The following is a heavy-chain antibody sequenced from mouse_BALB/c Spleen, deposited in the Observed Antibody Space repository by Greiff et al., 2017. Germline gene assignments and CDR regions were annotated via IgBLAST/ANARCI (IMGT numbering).Heavy chain of an antibody. J-gene: IGHJ4*01. V-gene: IGHV5-17*02. Sequence: DVMLVESGGGLVQPGGSRKLSCAASGFTFSSFGMHWVRQAPEKGLEWVAYISSGSSTIYYADTVKGRFTISRDNPKNTLFLQMTSLRSEDTAMYYCARRPYYGNYGYAMDYWGQGTSVTVSS. CDR1: GFTFSSFG. CDR2: ISSGSSTI. CDR3: ARRPYYGNYGYAMDY. D-gene: IGHD2-10*01.